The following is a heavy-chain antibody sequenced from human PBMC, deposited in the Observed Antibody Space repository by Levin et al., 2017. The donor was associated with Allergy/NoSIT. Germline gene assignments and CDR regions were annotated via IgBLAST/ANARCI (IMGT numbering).Heavy chain of an antibody. V-gene: IGHV3-33*01. CDR3: TRDPPDSGWGFDS. J-gene: IGHJ4*02. Sequence: GGSLRLSCGASGFTFRTYAMHWVRQAPGKGLEWVSMIWYDGSNKFYADSVKGRFTTSRDNSKNTVFLQMNSLRVEDTAVYYCTRDPPDSGWGFDSWGQGTLVTVSS. CDR2: IWYDGSNK. D-gene: IGHD6-19*01. CDR1: GFTFRTYA.